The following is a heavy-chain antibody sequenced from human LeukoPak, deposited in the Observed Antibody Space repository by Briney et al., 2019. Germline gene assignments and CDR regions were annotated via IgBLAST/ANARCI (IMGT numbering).Heavy chain of an antibody. V-gene: IGHV4-59*01. CDR2: IYYSGST. CDR3: ARGGWYYFY. J-gene: IGHJ4*02. CDR1: GGSISSYY. D-gene: IGHD6-19*01. Sequence: PSETLSLTCAVSGGSISSYYWSWIRQPPGKGLEWIGYIYYSGSTNYNPFLKSRVTISVDTSKNQFSLKLSSVTAADTAVYYCARGGWYYFYWGQGTLVTVSS.